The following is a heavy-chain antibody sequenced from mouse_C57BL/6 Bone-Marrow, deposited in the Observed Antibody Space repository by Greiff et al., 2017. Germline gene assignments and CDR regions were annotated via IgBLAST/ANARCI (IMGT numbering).Heavy chain of an antibody. V-gene: IGHV5-17*01. CDR2: ISSGSSTI. CDR1: GFTFSDYG. Sequence: DVMLVESGGGLVKPGGSLKLSCAASGFTFSDYGMHWVRQAPEKGLEWVAYISSGSSTIYYADTVKGRFTISRDNAKNTLFLQMTSLRSEDTAMYYCARWLANWDNFDYWGQGTTLTVSS. D-gene: IGHD4-1*01. J-gene: IGHJ2*01. CDR3: ARWLANWDNFDY.